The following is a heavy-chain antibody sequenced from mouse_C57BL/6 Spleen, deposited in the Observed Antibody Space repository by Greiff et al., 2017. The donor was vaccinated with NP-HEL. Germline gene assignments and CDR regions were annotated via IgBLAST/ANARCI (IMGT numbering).Heavy chain of an antibody. V-gene: IGHV1-80*01. J-gene: IGHJ2*01. CDR2: IYPGDGDT. Sequence: QVHVKQSGAELVKPGASVKISCKASGYAFSSYWMNWVKQRPGKGLEWIGQIYPGDGDTNYNRKFKGKATLTADKSSSTAYMQLSSLTSEDSAVYFCARSYYSNYDFDYWGQGTTLTVSS. D-gene: IGHD2-5*01. CDR3: ARSYYSNYDFDY. CDR1: GYAFSSYW.